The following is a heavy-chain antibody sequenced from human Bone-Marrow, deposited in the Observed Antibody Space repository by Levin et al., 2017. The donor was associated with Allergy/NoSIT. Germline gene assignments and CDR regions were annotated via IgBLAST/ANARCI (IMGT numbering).Heavy chain of an antibody. Sequence: GGSLRLSCTASGFTFGDFDMTWFRQAPGKGLEWVGLIKSKVYGGTTEYAASVKGRFTMSRDDSKSIACLQMNSLKKEDTAVYFCTAVAGDYWGQGTPVNVSS. V-gene: IGHV3-49*03. CDR3: TAVAGDY. D-gene: IGHD6-19*01. CDR1: GFTFGDFD. CDR2: IKSKVYGGTT. J-gene: IGHJ4*02.